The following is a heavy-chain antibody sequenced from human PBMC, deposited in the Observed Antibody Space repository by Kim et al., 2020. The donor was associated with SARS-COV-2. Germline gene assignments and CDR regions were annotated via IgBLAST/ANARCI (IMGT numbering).Heavy chain of an antibody. V-gene: IGHV5-10-1*01. D-gene: IGHD3-10*01. Sequence: TNYSPSFQGHVTISVDKSISTAYLQCNSLKASDTAIYYCARRGSNYNFDYWGQGTPVTVSS. CDR3: ARRGSNYNFDY. CDR2: T. J-gene: IGHJ4*02.